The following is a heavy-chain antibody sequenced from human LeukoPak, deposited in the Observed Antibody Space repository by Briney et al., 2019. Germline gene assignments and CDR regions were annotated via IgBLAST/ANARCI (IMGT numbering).Heavy chain of an antibody. Sequence: GGSLRLSCAASGFTVSSNYMAWVRQAPGKGLEWVSVIYDGGFTDYTDSVKGRFTISRDNSKSTLYLQMNTLRAEDTAVYYCAREHYFYYMDVWGKGTTVTVSS. CDR3: AREHYFYYMDV. CDR2: IYDGGFT. CDR1: GFTVSSNY. V-gene: IGHV3-66*01. J-gene: IGHJ6*03.